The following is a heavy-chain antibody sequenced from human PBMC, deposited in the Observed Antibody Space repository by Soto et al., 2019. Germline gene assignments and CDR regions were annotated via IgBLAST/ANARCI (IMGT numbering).Heavy chain of an antibody. Sequence: VKVSCKASGGTFSSDAISWVRQAPGQGLEWMGGIIPIFGTANYAQKFQGRVTITADESTSTAYMELSSLRSEDTAVYYCARAVIAGGNYYYYGMDVWGQGTTVTVSS. CDR3: ARAVIAGGNYYYYGMDV. CDR2: IIPIFGTA. D-gene: IGHD6-13*01. J-gene: IGHJ6*02. CDR1: GGTFSSDA. V-gene: IGHV1-69*13.